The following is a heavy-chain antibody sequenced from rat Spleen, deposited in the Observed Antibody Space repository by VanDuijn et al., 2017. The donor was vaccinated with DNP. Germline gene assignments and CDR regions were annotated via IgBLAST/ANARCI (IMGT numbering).Heavy chain of an antibody. CDR1: GFTFNNYW. CDR3: ARWNSGFYAMDA. V-gene: IGHV5-31*01. D-gene: IGHD4-4*01. CDR2: ITSSGGNT. Sequence: EVQLVESGGDLVQPGRSLKLSCVASGFTFNNYWMTWIRQVPGKGLEWVASITSSGGNTYYRDSVKGRFTISRDNAKSTLYLQMNSLRSADMATYYCARWNSGFYAMDAWGQGTSVTVSS. J-gene: IGHJ4*01.